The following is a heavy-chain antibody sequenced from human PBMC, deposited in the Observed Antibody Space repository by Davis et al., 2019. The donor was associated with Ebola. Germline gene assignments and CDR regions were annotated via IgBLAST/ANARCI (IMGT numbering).Heavy chain of an antibody. D-gene: IGHD2-2*02. Sequence: AASVKVSCKASGGTFSSYAIIWVRQAPGQGLEWMGWVSGYDGVTKYSEKYKGRITLTTETSTSTAYMEVRSLTSDDTALYYCARDGLVPDAIRGGFDPWGQGMLVTVSS. CDR3: ARDGLVPDAIRGGFDP. CDR1: GGTFSSYA. V-gene: IGHV1-18*01. CDR2: VSGYDGVT. J-gene: IGHJ5*02.